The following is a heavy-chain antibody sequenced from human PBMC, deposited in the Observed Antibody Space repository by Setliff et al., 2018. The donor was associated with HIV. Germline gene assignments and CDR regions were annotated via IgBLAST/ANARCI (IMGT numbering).Heavy chain of an antibody. CDR1: GFTVSSNY. CDR3: ARSTHY. V-gene: IGHV3-48*03. J-gene: IGHJ4*02. CDR2: ISGSGGTI. Sequence: GGSLRLSCAASGFTVSSNYMHWVRQAPGKGLEWVSYISGSGGTIYYADSVKGRFTISRDNAKKSLYLQVNSLRAEDTAVYYCARSTHYWGQGTLVTVSS.